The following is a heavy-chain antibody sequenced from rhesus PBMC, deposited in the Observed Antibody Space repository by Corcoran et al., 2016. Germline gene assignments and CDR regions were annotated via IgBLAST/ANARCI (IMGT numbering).Heavy chain of an antibody. CDR1: GYSINSGYC. Sequence: QLQLQESGPGLVQPSETLSLTCAVSGYSINSGYCWTWIRQPPGKGLECIWYISYTGSTTYHPSLKRRVTISRDTSNNLFSLRRNSVTAADTAVYYCARVFGLVSPLAFDYWGQGVLVTGSS. CDR2: ISYTGST. CDR3: ARVFGLVSPLAFDY. D-gene: IGHD3-3*01. J-gene: IGHJ4*01. V-gene: IGHV4-122*02.